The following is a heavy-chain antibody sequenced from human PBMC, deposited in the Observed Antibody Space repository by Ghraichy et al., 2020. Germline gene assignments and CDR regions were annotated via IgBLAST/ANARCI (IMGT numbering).Heavy chain of an antibody. CDR1: GYTLTELS. V-gene: IGHV1-24*01. CDR3: ATDLYSMVRGVRTKYFDY. D-gene: IGHD3-10*01. Sequence: ASVKVSCKVSGYTLTELSMHWVRQAPGKGLEWMGGFDPEDGETIYAQKFQGRVTMTEDTSTDTAYMELSSLRSEDTAVYYCATDLYSMVRGVRTKYFDYWGQGTLVTVSS. CDR2: FDPEDGET. J-gene: IGHJ4*02.